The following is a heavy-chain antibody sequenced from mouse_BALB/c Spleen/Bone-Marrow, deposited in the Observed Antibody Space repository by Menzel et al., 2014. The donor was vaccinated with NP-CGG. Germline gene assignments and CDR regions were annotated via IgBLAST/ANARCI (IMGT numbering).Heavy chain of an antibody. J-gene: IGHJ2*01. CDR2: ISDGGGRA. D-gene: IGHD3-2*01. CDR3: ARQLDSSGYVLDY. Sequence: EVQLVESGGGLVQPGGSLKLSCAASGFTFSSYTMSWIRQTPEKRLEWVAYISDGGGRAYYPDTVKGRFTISRDNAKNTLYLQMSSLESEDTAMYYCARQLDSSGYVLDYWGQGTTLTVSS. V-gene: IGHV5-12-2*01. CDR1: GFTFSSYT.